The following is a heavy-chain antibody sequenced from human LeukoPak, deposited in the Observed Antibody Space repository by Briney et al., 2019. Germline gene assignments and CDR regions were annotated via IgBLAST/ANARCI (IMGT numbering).Heavy chain of an antibody. J-gene: IGHJ4*02. CDR2: VNNDGSEK. Sequence: GRSLRLSCATSGFTFTHYYMSWVRQIPGKGLEWVANVNNDGSEKSYVDSVRGRFTISRDNAKNSLFLQMNSLTAEDTAIYYCARDERWGQGTLVTVSS. V-gene: IGHV3-7*04. CDR1: GFTFTHYY. CDR3: ARDER.